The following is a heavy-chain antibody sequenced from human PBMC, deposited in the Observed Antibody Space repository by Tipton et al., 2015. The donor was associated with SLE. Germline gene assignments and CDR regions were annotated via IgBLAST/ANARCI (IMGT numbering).Heavy chain of an antibody. V-gene: IGHV4-61*08. D-gene: IGHD1-26*01. CDR1: GGSISSDDYY. CDR3: ARSGGYPYYYYYMDV. CDR2: MSYSGST. Sequence: TLSLTCTVSGGSISSDDYYWTWIRQHPGKGLEWIGHMSYSGSTNYNPSLKSRVTISVDTSKNQFSLKLSSVTAADTAVYYCARSGGYPYYYYYMDVWGKGTTVTVSS. J-gene: IGHJ6*03.